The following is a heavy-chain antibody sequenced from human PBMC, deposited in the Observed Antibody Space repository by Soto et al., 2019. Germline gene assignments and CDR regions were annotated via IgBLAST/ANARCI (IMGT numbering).Heavy chain of an antibody. V-gene: IGHV1-2*04. J-gene: IGHJ5*02. D-gene: IGHD3-9*01. CDR1: GYTFTGYY. CDR3: ARDRDILTSHNWFDP. CDR2: INPNSGGT. Sequence: ASVKVSCKASGYTFTGYYMHWVRQAPGQGLEWMGWINPNSGGTNYAQKFQGWVTMTRDTSISTAYMELSRLRSDDTAVYYCARDRDILTSHNWFDPWGQGTLVTVPQ.